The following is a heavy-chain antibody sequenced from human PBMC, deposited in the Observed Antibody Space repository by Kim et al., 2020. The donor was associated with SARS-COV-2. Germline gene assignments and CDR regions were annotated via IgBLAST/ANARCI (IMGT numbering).Heavy chain of an antibody. Sequence: SVKRRFTISRDNSKNTLYLQMNSLRAEDTAVYYCAREVVPAANYYYGMDVWGQGTTVTVSS. V-gene: IGHV3-30*07. D-gene: IGHD2-2*01. CDR3: AREVVPAANYYYGMDV. J-gene: IGHJ6*02.